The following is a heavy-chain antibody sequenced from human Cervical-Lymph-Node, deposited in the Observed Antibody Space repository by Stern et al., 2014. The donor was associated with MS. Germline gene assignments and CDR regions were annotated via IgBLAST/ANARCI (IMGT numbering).Heavy chain of an antibody. J-gene: IGHJ4*02. Sequence: QLVESGPEVKKPGTSVKVSCKASGFTFSRSAVQWVRQTRGQRLEWIGWIVVGSGNTTYAQKFQGRVNITRDMSTDTAYMELSSLRSDDTAVYYCAAITVWGQGALVTVSS. CDR3: AAITV. CDR1: GFTFSRSA. CDR2: IVVGSGNT. V-gene: IGHV1-58*01.